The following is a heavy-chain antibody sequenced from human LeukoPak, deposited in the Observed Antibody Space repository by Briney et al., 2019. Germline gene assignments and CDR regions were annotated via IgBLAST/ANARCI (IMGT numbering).Heavy chain of an antibody. Sequence: GGSLRLSCAASGFTLSTYAMSWVRQTPGKGLEWVSLISWDGGSTYYADSVKGRFTISRDNSKNSLYLQMNSLRTEDTALYYCAKGGGRSGFSYYYYMDVWGKGTTVTVSS. CDR3: AKGGGRSGFSYYYYMDV. J-gene: IGHJ6*03. CDR2: ISWDGGST. V-gene: IGHV3-43*02. CDR1: GFTLSTYA. D-gene: IGHD2-15*01.